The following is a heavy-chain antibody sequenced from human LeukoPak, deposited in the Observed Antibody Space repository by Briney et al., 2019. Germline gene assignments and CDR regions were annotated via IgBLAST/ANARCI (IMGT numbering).Heavy chain of an antibody. CDR2: IKQDGSEK. V-gene: IGHV3-7*05. Sequence: GGSLRLSCAACGFTFSSYWMSWVRQAPGKGLEWVANIKQDGSEKYYVDSVKGRFTISRDNAKNSLYLQMNSLRAEDTAVYYCARDHSYDFWSGPYYYYGMDVWGQGTTVTVSS. D-gene: IGHD3-3*01. CDR3: ARDHSYDFWSGPYYYYGMDV. J-gene: IGHJ6*02. CDR1: GFTFSSYW.